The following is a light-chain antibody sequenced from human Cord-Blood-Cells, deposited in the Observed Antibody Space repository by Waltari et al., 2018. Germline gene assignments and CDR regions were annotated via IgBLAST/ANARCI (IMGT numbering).Light chain of an antibody. V-gene: IGKV1-39*01. Sequence: DIPMTQSPSSLSASVGDRVTITCRASQSISSYLNWHQQKPGKAPKLLIYAASSLQSGVPSRFSRSRSGTDFTLTISSLQPEDFATYYYQQSYSTPPTFGGGTKVEIK. J-gene: IGKJ4*01. CDR1: QSISSY. CDR2: AAS. CDR3: QQSYSTPPT.